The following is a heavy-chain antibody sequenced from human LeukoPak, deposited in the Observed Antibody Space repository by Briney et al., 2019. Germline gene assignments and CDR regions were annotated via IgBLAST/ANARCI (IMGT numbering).Heavy chain of an antibody. CDR3: ARAGRITMVRGVIYEGY. Sequence: ASVKVSCKASGYTFTSYGISWVRQAPGQGLEWMGWISAYNGNTNYAQKLQGRVTMTTDTSTSTAYMELRGLRSDDTAVYYCARAGRITMVRGVIYEGYWGQGTLVTVSS. D-gene: IGHD3-10*01. J-gene: IGHJ4*02. CDR1: GYTFTSYG. V-gene: IGHV1-18*01. CDR2: ISAYNGNT.